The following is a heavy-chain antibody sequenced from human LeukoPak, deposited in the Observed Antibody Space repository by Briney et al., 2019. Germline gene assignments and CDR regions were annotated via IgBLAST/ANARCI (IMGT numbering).Heavy chain of an antibody. CDR1: GFTVSNNY. CDR3: AKLPSSGWLDY. V-gene: IGHV3-53*01. CDR2: FYSGGNT. D-gene: IGHD6-19*01. J-gene: IGHJ4*02. Sequence: GGSLRLSCVVSGFTVSNNYTSWVRQAPGKGLEWVSAFYSGGNTYYAGSVKGRFIISRDSSKNTLYLQMNNLRPEDTAMYFCAKLPSSGWLDYWGQGTLVTVSS.